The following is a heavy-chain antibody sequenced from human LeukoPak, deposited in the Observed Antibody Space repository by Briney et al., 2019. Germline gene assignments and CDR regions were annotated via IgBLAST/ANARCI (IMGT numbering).Heavy chain of an antibody. J-gene: IGHJ3*02. CDR1: GGTFSSYA. Sequence: ASVKVSCKASGGTFSSYAISWVRQAPGQGLEWMGGIMPIFGTANYAQKFQGRVTITADESTSTAYMELSSLRSEDTAVYYCARECITGTTCAFDIWGQGTMVTVSS. CDR3: ARECITGTTCAFDI. V-gene: IGHV1-69*13. CDR2: IMPIFGTA. D-gene: IGHD1-20*01.